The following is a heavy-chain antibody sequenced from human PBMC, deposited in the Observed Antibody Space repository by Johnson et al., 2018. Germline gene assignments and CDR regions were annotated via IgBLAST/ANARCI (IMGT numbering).Heavy chain of an antibody. V-gene: IGHV3-23*04. CDR2: SSGSGGST. CDR1: GFTFSSYA. Sequence: VQLVESGGGLVQXGGSXRLXCAASGFTFSSYAMAWVRQAPGKGLEWVSVSSGSGGSTYYADSVKGRFPSSRDNSKNTPYLHMNSLRAEDPAVYYCARLGSGSGIRDAFDIWGQGTMVTVSS. CDR3: ARLGSGSGIRDAFDI. J-gene: IGHJ3*02. D-gene: IGHD1-26*01.